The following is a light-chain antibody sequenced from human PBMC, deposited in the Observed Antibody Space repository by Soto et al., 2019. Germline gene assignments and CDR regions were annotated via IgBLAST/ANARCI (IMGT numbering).Light chain of an antibody. CDR2: DND. V-gene: IGLV1-51*01. CDR1: SSNIGSNH. J-gene: IGLJ2*01. Sequence: QSVLTQPPSVSAAPGQKVTISCSGSSSNIGSNHVSWYQQLPRTAPKLLLYDNDQRPLGIPDRFSGSTAGTSATLGITGLQTGDEADYYCGTWDSSLSGVVFGGGTKLTVL. CDR3: GTWDSSLSGVV.